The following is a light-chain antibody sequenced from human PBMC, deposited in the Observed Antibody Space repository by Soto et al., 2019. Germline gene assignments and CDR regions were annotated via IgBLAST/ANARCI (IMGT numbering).Light chain of an antibody. CDR1: QSVSSN. CDR2: GAS. J-gene: IGKJ2*01. CDR3: QEYDNSYT. V-gene: IGKV3D-15*03. Sequence: EIVMTQSPATLSVSPGERATLSCRASQSVSSNLAWYQQKPGQAPRLLIYGASIGATGVPDRFSGSGSGTVFTLAISMQEPEDFAVYYCQEYDNSYTFGQGTKLEIK.